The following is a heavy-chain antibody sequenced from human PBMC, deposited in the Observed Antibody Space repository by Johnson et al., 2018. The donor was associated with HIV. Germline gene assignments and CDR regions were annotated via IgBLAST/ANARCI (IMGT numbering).Heavy chain of an antibody. Sequence: EVQLVESGGGLIQPGGSLRLSCAASGFTFSSYAMSWVRQAPGKGLEWVSAISGSGGSTYYADSVKGRFTISRDNSKNPLYLQMNSLRAEDTAVYYCARETDFYDSSGHHCRAFDIWGQGTMVTVSS. D-gene: IGHD3-22*01. J-gene: IGHJ3*02. CDR1: GFTFSSYA. V-gene: IGHV3-23*04. CDR3: ARETDFYDSSGHHCRAFDI. CDR2: ISGSGGST.